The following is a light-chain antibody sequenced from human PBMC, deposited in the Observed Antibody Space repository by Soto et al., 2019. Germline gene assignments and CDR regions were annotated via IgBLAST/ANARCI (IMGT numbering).Light chain of an antibody. CDR3: SSFTSTSTYV. CDR1: SSDVGSYNR. V-gene: IGLV2-18*02. CDR2: EVS. Sequence: ALTQPPSVSGSPGQSVAISCTGTSSDVGSYNRVSWYQQPPGTAPKVMIYEVSNRPSGVPDRFSGSKSGNTASLTISGLQAEDEADYYCSSFTSTSTYVFGTGTKLTVL. J-gene: IGLJ1*01.